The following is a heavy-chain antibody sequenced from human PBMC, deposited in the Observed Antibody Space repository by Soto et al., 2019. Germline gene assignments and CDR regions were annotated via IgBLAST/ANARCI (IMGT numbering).Heavy chain of an antibody. J-gene: IGHJ6*02. V-gene: IGHV1-18*01. D-gene: IGHD3-3*01. CDR3: ARDLLRFLEWLLPSAGDYYYYGMDV. CDR1: GYTFTTYG. Sequence: VASVKVSCKASGYTFTTYGISWVRQAPGQGLEWMGWISAYNGNTNYAQKLQGRVTMTTDTSTSTAYMELRSLRSDDTAVYYCARDLLRFLEWLLPSAGDYYYYGMDVWGQGTTVTVSS. CDR2: ISAYNGNT.